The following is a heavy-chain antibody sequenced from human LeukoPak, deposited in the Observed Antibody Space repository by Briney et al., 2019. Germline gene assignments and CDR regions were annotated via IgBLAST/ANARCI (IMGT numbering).Heavy chain of an antibody. CDR2: INPSGGST. CDR3: ARDPSLATLDY. CDR1: GYTFTSYY. J-gene: IGHJ4*02. Sequence: ASVKVSCKASGYTFTSYYMHWVRQAPGQGLEWMGIINPSGGSTSYAQKFQGRVTMTRDMSTGTVYMELSSLRSKDTAVYYCARDPSLATLDYWGQGTLVTVSS. V-gene: IGHV1-46*01.